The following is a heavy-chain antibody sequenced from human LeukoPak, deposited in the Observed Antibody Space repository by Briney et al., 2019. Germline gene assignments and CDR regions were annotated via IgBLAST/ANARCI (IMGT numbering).Heavy chain of an antibody. CDR2: IYYSGST. D-gene: IGHD6-6*01. CDR1: GGSISSGGYY. V-gene: IGHV4-31*03. CDR3: ARDRSSSYGMDV. Sequence: SQTLSLTCTVSGGSISSGGYYWSWIRQHPGKGLEWIGYIYYSGSTCYNPSLKSRVTISVDTSKNQFSLKLSSVTAADTAVYYCARDRSSSYGMDVWGQGTTVTVSS. J-gene: IGHJ6*02.